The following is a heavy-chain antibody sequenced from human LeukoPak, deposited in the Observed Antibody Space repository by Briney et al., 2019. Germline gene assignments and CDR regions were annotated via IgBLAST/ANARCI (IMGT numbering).Heavy chain of an antibody. CDR3: GESNLAEPAMVNLDY. CDR2: ISGSGGST. D-gene: IGHD5-18*01. CDR1: GFTFSNSA. V-gene: IGHV3-23*01. J-gene: IGHJ4*02. Sequence: GGSLRLSCAASGFTFSNSAMTWVRQAPGKGLEWVSAISGSGGSTYYADSVKGRFTISRDNSKNTLYLQMNSLRAEDTAVYYCGESNLAEPAMVNLDYWGQGTLVTVSS.